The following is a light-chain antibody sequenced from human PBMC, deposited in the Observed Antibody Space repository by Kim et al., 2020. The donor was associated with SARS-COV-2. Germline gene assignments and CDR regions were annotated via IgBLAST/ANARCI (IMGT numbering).Light chain of an antibody. CDR1: NSNIGSNT. V-gene: IGLV1-44*01. CDR2: LNS. J-gene: IGLJ2*01. CDR3: ATWDDSPDGPV. Sequence: QRVTLSCSGSNSNIGSNTANWYQQDPVTAPKLLIYLNSQRPAGVPDRFSGSKSGTSASLAISGLQSEDEADYYCATWDDSPDGPVFGGGTQLTVL.